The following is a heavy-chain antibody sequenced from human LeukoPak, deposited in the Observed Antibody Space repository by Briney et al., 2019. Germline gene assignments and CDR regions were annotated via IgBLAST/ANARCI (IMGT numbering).Heavy chain of an antibody. D-gene: IGHD6-19*01. CDR2: VDPEDGET. V-gene: IGHV1-69-2*01. CDR3: ATEHVYSSGWYYYYYMDV. CDR1: GYTFTDYY. J-gene: IGHJ6*03. Sequence: ASVKISCKASGYTFTDYYMHGVQQAPGKGLEWMGRVDPEDGETIYAEKFQGRVTITADTSTDTAYMELSSLRSEDTAVYYCATEHVYSSGWYYYYYMDVWGKGTTVTVSS.